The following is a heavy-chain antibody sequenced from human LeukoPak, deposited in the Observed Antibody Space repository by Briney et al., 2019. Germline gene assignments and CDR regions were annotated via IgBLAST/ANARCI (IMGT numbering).Heavy chain of an antibody. D-gene: IGHD2-2*02. J-gene: IGHJ3*01. V-gene: IGHV4-4*07. CDR2: IYSSGNT. CDR3: ARGSASPAAIPFDF. Sequence: PSETLSLTCTVSGGSISSYFWSWIRQPAGKGLEWIGRIYSSGNTNYNPPLKSRVTMSVDTSKNQFSLKLSSVTAADTAVYYCARGSASPAAIPFDFWGQGTMVTVSS. CDR1: GGSISSYF.